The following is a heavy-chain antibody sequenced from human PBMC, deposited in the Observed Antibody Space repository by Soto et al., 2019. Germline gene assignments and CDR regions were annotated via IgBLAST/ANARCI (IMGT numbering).Heavy chain of an antibody. CDR2: ISYDGSNK. CDR1: VFTFSSYG. V-gene: IGHV3-30*18. CDR3: AKASPKDNWKIFGY. D-gene: IGHD1-1*01. J-gene: IGHJ1*01. Sequence: LRLSCAASVFTFSSYGMHWVRQAPGKGLEWVAVISYDGSNKYYADSVKGRFTISRDNSKNTLYLQMNSLRAEDTAAYYCAKASPKDNWKIFGYWGQGTLVPVSS.